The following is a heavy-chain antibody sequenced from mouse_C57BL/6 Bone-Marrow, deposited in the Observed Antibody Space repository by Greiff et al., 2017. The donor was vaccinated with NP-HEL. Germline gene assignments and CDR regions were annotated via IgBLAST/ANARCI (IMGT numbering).Heavy chain of an antibody. CDR2: IRYDGSN. Sequence: EVQLQESGPGLVKPSQSLSLTCSVTGYSITSGYYWNWIRQFPGNKLEWMGYIRYDGSNNYNPSLKNRISITRDTSKNQFFLKLNSVTTEDTATYYCARDTNSYYSAYWGQGTLVTVSA. D-gene: IGHD2-12*01. CDR1: GYSITSGYY. V-gene: IGHV3-6*01. CDR3: ARDTNSYYSAY. J-gene: IGHJ3*01.